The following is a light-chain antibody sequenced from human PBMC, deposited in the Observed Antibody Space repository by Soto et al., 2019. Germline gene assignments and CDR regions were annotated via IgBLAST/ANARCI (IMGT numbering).Light chain of an antibody. J-gene: IGLJ2*01. CDR2: EVS. V-gene: IGLV2-14*01. CDR1: NSDVGGYNY. CDR3: SSYTSSSPVV. Sequence: QSALTQPASVSGSPGQSITISCTGTNSDVGGYNYVSWYQQHPGKAPKLMIYEVSNRPSGVSNRFSGSKSGNTASLTISGLQAEDEAEYYCSSYTSSSPVVFGGGTKLTVL.